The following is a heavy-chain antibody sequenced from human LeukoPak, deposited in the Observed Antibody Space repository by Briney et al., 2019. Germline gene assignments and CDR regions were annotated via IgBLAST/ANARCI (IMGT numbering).Heavy chain of an antibody. D-gene: IGHD4-17*01. CDR3: AREFRSGDYRGRWFDP. CDR1: GFTFDDYG. V-gene: IGHV3-20*01. CDR2: INWNGGST. J-gene: IGHJ5*02. Sequence: PGGSLRLSCAASGFTFDDYGMSWVRQAPGKGLEWVSGINWNGGSTGYADSVKGRFTISRDNAKNSLYLQMNSLRAEDTALYHCAREFRSGDYRGRWFDPWGQGTLVTVSS.